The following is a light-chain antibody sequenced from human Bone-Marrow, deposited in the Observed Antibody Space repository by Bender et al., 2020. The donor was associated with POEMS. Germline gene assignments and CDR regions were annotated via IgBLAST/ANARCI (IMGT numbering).Light chain of an antibody. CDR2: DVS. CDR1: SSDVNTYDY. CDR3: CSYAGTSTPWV. Sequence: QSALTQPASVSGSPGQSITISCTGTSSDVNTYDYVSWYQHHPGKAPKLIIFDVSNRPSGVSNRFSGSKSGNTASLTISGLQAEDEADYYCCSYAGTSTPWVFGGGTKLTVL. V-gene: IGLV2-14*03. J-gene: IGLJ3*02.